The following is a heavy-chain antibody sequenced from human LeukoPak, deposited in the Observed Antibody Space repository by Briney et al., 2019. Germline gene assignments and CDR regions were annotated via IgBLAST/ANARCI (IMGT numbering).Heavy chain of an antibody. D-gene: IGHD2-15*01. J-gene: IGHJ3*02. CDR1: GGSISSGGYY. CDR2: IYYNGST. Sequence: SETLSLTCTVSGGSISSGGYYWSWIRQHPGKGLEWIGYIYYNGSTYYNPSLKSRVTISVDTSKNQFSLKLSSVAAADTAVYYCARQAPLGYCSGGSCDHAFFDIWGQGTMDTVSS. CDR3: ARQAPLGYCSGGSCDHAFFDI. V-gene: IGHV4-31*03.